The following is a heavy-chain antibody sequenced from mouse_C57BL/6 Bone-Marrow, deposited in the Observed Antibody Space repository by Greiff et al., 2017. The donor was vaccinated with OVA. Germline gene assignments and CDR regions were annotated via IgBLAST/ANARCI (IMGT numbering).Heavy chain of an antibody. CDR3: ARLGDGYLWFAY. CDR2: IISDGGST. J-gene: IGHJ3*01. V-gene: IGHV5-2*01. D-gene: IGHD2-3*01. Sequence: EVKLVESGGGLVQPGESLKLSCESNESEFPSHAMSWVRKTPEKRLELVAAIISDGGSTYYPDTMESRFIISRDNTKKTLYRQMSSLRSEDTALYYCARLGDGYLWFAYWGQGTLVTVSA. CDR1: ESEFPSHA.